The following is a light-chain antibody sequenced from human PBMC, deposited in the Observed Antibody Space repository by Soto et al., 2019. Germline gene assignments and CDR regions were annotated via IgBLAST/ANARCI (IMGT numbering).Light chain of an antibody. CDR1: GSNIGAGYD. J-gene: IGLJ1*01. Sequence: QSVLTQPPSVSGAPGQRVTISCTGSGSNIGAGYDVHWYQHRPGTAPKLLVFGDSHRPSGVPDRFSSSKSGTSASLAITGLQAEDEGDYYCQSYDSTLDARYVFGTGTKLTVL. CDR2: GDS. CDR3: QSYDSTLDARYV. V-gene: IGLV1-40*01.